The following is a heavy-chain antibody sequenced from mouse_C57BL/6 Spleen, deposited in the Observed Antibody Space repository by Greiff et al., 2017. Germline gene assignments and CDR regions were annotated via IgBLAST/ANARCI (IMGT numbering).Heavy chain of an antibody. CDR1: GFTFSSYG. Sequence: EVHLVESGGDLVKPGGSLKLSCAASGFTFSSYGMSWVRQTPDKRLEWVATISSGGSYTYYPDSVKGRFTISRDNAKNTLYLQMSSLKSEDTAMYYCASPYYYGSPSFAYWGQGTLVTVSA. J-gene: IGHJ3*01. D-gene: IGHD1-1*01. CDR3: ASPYYYGSPSFAY. V-gene: IGHV5-6*01. CDR2: ISSGGSYT.